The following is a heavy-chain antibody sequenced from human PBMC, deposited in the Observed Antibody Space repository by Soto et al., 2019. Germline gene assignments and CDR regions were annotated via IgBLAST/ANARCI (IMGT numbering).Heavy chain of an antibody. J-gene: IGHJ5*02. CDR3: ARGAATVTPGWFDP. Sequence: SETLSLTWFVSGYSISSASYWGLMRQPPWKGLEWIASIYHSGSTYYNPSLKSRVTISVDTSKNQFSLKLSSVTAADTAVYYCARGAATVTPGWFDPWRQGNLVTVSS. CDR1: GYSISSASY. D-gene: IGHD4-17*01. CDR2: IYHSGST. V-gene: IGHV4-38-2*02.